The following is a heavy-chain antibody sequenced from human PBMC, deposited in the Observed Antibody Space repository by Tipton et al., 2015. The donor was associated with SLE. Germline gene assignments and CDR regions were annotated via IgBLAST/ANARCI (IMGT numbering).Heavy chain of an antibody. D-gene: IGHD4-17*01. CDR2: IYSRGST. CDR3: AGDKNGDYYDY. V-gene: IGHV4-4*07. J-gene: IGHJ4*02. Sequence: TLSLTCTVSGGSISSYYWSWIRQPAGKGLEWIGRIYSRGSTNSNLSLKSRVTISADTSKNQFSLMLSSVTAADTAVYYCAGDKNGDYYDYWGQGTLVTVSS. CDR1: GGSISSYY.